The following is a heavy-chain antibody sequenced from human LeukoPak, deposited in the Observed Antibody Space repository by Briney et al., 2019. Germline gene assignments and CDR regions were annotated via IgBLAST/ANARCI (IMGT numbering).Heavy chain of an antibody. CDR2: LSGSGGST. D-gene: IGHD2-2*01. CDR3: AKDPTIVVVPAATGYNY. J-gene: IGHJ4*02. CDR1: GFTFSSHA. Sequence: GGSLRLSCAASGFTFSSHAMSWVRQAPGKGLEWVSALSGSGGSTYYADSVKGRFTISRDNSKNTLYLQMNSLRAEDTAVYYCAKDPTIVVVPAATGYNYWGQGTLVTVSS. V-gene: IGHV3-23*01.